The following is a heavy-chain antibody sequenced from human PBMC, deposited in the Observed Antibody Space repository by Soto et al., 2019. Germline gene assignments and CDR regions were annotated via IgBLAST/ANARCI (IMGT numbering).Heavy chain of an antibody. CDR3: ARSTMTTSPNDY. V-gene: IGHV1-2*04. CDR2: INPNSGGT. J-gene: IGHJ4*02. Sequence: ASVKVSCKASGYTFTGYYMHWVRQAPGQGLEWMGWINPNSGGTNYAQKFQGWVTMTRDTSISTAYMELSRLRSDDTAVYYCARSTMTTSPNDYWGQGTLVTVSS. CDR1: GYTFTGYY. D-gene: IGHD4-17*01.